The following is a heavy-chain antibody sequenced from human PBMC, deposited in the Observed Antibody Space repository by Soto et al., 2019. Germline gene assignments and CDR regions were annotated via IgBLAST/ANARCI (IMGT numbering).Heavy chain of an antibody. CDR1: GGSFSGYY. CDR2: INHSGST. J-gene: IGHJ4*02. D-gene: IGHD3-3*01. V-gene: IGHV4-34*01. Sequence: SETLSLTCAVYGGSFSGYYWSWIRQPPGKGLEWIGEINHSGSTNYNPSLKSRVTISVDTSKNQFSLKLSSVTAADTAVYYCARGPSEAIFGVVTQTGGFDYWGQGTLVTVSS. CDR3: ARGPSEAIFGVVTQTGGFDY.